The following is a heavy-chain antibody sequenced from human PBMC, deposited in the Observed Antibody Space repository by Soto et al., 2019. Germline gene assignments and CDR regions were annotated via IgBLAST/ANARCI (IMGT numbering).Heavy chain of an antibody. CDR2: INPSGGST. CDR3: ARGMTTVTSDAFDI. CDR1: GYTFTSYY. J-gene: IGHJ3*02. D-gene: IGHD4-4*01. V-gene: IGHV1-46*01. Sequence: QVQLVQSGAEVKKPGASVKVSCKASGYTFTSYYMHWLRQAPGQGLEWMGIINPSGGSTYYAQKVQGSVTMTRDTSTGPVYMELRSLRSEDTAVYYCARGMTTVTSDAFDIWGQGTMVTVSS.